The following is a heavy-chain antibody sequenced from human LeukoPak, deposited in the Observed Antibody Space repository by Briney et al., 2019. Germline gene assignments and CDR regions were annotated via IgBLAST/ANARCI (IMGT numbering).Heavy chain of an antibody. Sequence: SETLSLNCAVYGGSFSGYYWSWIRQPPGKGLEWIGEINHSGSTNYNPSLKSRVTISVDTSKNQFSLKLSSVTAADTAVYYCARMYSSSWYGWFDPWGQGTLVTVSS. D-gene: IGHD6-13*01. CDR3: ARMYSSSWYGWFDP. V-gene: IGHV4-34*01. CDR1: GGSFSGYY. J-gene: IGHJ5*02. CDR2: INHSGST.